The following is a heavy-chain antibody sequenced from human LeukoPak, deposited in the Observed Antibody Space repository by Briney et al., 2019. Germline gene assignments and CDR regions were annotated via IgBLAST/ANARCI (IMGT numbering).Heavy chain of an antibody. V-gene: IGHV4-34*01. CDR1: GGSFSGYY. D-gene: IGHD3-22*01. J-gene: IGHJ1*01. CDR3: ARGFMGSGYYYRYFQH. Sequence: KPSETLSLTCAVYGGSFSGYYWSWIRRPPGKGLEWIGEINHSGSTNYNPSLKSRVTISVDTSKNQFSLKLSSVTAADTAVYYCARGFMGSGYYYRYFQHWGQGTLVTVSS. CDR2: INHSGST.